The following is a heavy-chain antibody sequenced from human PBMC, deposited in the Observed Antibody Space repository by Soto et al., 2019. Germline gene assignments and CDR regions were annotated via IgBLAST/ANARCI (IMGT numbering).Heavy chain of an antibody. D-gene: IGHD6-6*01. CDR3: ARDSSALRRSLAYFDY. J-gene: IGHJ4*02. Sequence: QVQLQESGPGLVKPSGTLSLTCAVSGGSISSSNWWSWVRQPPGKGLEWIGEIYHSGSTNYNPSLKSRVTRSVDKSKNQFSLKLSSVTAADTAVYYCARDSSALRRSLAYFDYWGQGTLVTVSS. CDR1: GGSISSSNW. CDR2: IYHSGST. V-gene: IGHV4-4*02.